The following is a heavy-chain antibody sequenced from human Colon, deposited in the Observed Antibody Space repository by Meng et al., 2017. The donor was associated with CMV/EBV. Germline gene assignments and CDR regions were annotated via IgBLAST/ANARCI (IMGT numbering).Heavy chain of an antibody. CDR2: ISSSGRTI. CDR1: GFTFNTYS. Sequence: GGSLRLSCAASGFTFNTYSMVWVRQAPGKGLEWVSYISSSGRTIYYADSVRGRFSISRDNARNSMYLQMNSLRADDTAVYYCVRTPAAATGWFDPWGQGTQVTVSS. V-gene: IGHV3-48*04. J-gene: IGHJ5*02. D-gene: IGHD6-13*01. CDR3: VRTPAAATGWFDP.